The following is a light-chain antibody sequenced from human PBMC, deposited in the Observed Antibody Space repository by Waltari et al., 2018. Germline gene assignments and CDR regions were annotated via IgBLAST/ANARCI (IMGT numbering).Light chain of an antibody. Sequence: QSVLTQPPSASGTPGQRVTISCSGSSSNIGSNTVNWYQQVPGTAPKLPISRNNQRPSRVPDRFSGSRYGTSASLAITGLQSEDEADYYWAAWDDSLNGVVFGGGTKLTVL. CDR1: SSNIGSNT. CDR2: RNN. J-gene: IGLJ2*01. CDR3: AAWDDSLNGVV. V-gene: IGLV1-44*01.